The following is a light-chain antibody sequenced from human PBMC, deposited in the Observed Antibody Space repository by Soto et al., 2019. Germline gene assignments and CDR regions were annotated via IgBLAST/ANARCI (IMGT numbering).Light chain of an antibody. V-gene: IGKV3-20*01. CDR2: GAS. CDR3: QHYGSSPRWT. CDR1: QSVSSTS. Sequence: EIVLTQSPGTLSLSPGERATLSCRASQSVSSTSLAWYQQKPGQAPSLLIFGASSRATGIPDRFSGSESGTDFTLTISRLEPEDFAVYYCQHYGSSPRWTFGQGTKVDIK. J-gene: IGKJ1*01.